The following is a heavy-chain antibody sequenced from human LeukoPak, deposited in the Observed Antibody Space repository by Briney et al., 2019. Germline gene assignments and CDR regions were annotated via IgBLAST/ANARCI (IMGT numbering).Heavy chain of an antibody. CDR2: FNPEDGKI. CDR3: AAERGLHGFDI. J-gene: IGHJ3*02. V-gene: IGHV1-24*01. Sequence: ASVKVSCKVSGYTLTNVSIHWGRQVPGKGLEWMGGFNPEDGKIILAQRFQGRVTMTEDTPADTAYMELKSLRSEDTAVYFCAAERGLHGFDIWGQGTLVTVSS. CDR1: GYTLTNVS.